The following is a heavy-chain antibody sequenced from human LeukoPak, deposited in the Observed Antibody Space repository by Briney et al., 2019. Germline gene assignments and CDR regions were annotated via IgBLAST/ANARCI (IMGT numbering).Heavy chain of an antibody. CDR2: MSYDRSNK. V-gene: IGHV3-30*18. J-gene: IGHJ1*01. D-gene: IGHD4-17*01. CDR3: AKDGSTVTFRRGYFQH. Sequence: GGSLRLSCAASGFTFSSYGMHWVRQAPGKGLEWVAVMSYDRSNKYYADSVKGRFTISRDNSKNTLYLQMNSLRAEDTAVYYCAKDGSTVTFRRGYFQHWGQGTLVTVSS. CDR1: GFTFSSYG.